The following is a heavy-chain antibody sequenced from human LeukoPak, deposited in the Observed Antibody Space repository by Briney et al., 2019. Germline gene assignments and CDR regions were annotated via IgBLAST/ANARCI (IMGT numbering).Heavy chain of an antibody. D-gene: IGHD3-16*02. CDR3: ARELSGTNWFDP. Sequence: SETLSLTCAVYGGSFSGYYWSWIRQHPGKGLEWIGHMYYSGDSYYNPSLKSRVTISVDTSKNELSLKLSSVTAADTAVYYCARELSGTNWFDPWGQGTLVTVTS. CDR2: MYYSGDS. J-gene: IGHJ5*02. CDR1: GGSFSGYY. V-gene: IGHV4-31*11.